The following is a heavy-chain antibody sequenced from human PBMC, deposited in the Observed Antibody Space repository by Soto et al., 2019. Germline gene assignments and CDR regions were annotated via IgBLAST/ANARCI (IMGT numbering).Heavy chain of an antibody. CDR1: GFTVSSNY. J-gene: IGHJ6*02. Sequence: EVQLVESGGGLIQPGGSLRLSCAASGFTVSSNYMSWVRQAPGKGLDWVSVISSGGSTYYADYVKGRFTISRDNSKNTLYLQMNSLRAEDTAVYYCAREYSYGYYYYYAMDVWGQGTTVTVSS. CDR3: AREYSYGYYYYYAMDV. V-gene: IGHV3-53*01. D-gene: IGHD5-18*01. CDR2: ISSGGST.